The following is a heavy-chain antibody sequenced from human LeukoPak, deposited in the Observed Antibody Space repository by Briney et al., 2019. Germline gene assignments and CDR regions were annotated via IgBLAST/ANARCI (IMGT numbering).Heavy chain of an antibody. J-gene: IGHJ5*02. CDR2: INHSGST. D-gene: IGHD2-2*01. Sequence: SETLSLTCAVYGGSFSGYYLSWIRQPPGKGLDWIGVINHSGSTNHNPSLKIRVTISVDTSKNQFSLKLSSVTAADTAVYYWARGGPSLQLLTTRGWWFDPGGQGTLATV. CDR3: ARGGPSLQLLTTRGWWFDP. V-gene: IGHV4-34*01. CDR1: GGSFSGYY.